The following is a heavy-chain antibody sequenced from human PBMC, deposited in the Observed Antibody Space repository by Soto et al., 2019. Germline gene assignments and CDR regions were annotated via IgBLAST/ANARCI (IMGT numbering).Heavy chain of an antibody. Sequence: EVQLVESGGGLVQPGGSLRLSCVASGFTLSSYWMHWVRQAPGKGLVWVSRIQRDGSITSYAESVKGRFTISRDNAKNTLYLQRNNLRAEDTAVYYCAADLGYWGQGTVVTVSS. CDR2: IQRDGSIT. V-gene: IGHV3-74*01. D-gene: IGHD3-16*01. J-gene: IGHJ4*02. CDR3: AADLGY. CDR1: GFTLSSYW.